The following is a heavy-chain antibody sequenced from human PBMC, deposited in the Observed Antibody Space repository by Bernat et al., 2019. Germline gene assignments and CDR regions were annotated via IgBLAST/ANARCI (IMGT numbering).Heavy chain of an antibody. CDR2: INRDGSDI. V-gene: IGHV3-74*01. Sequence: EVQLVESGGGLVQPGGSLRLSCAASGFIFSNYWMHWVRQAPGKGLVWVSRINRDGSDIGYADSVKGRFTISRDNAKNTLYLQMNSLRAEDTAVYYCARGGSGDALGIWGQGATVTVSS. D-gene: IGHD3-3*01. J-gene: IGHJ3*02. CDR3: ARGGSGDALGI. CDR1: GFIFSNYW.